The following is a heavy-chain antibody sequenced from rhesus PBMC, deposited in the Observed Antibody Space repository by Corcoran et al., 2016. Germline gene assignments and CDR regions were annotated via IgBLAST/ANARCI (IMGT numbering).Heavy chain of an antibody. D-gene: IGHD4-29*01. CDR3: ARLDTVATTTGYFDY. J-gene: IGHJ4*01. CDR1: GGSISGYY. V-gene: IGHV4-160*01. Sequence: QVQLQESGPGLVKPSETLSLTCAVSGGSISGYYWSWIRQPPGKGLEWIVRIYGSGGSTDYNPSLKSRFTIATDTAKNQFSLKLSSVTAADTAVYYCARLDTVATTTGYFDYWGQGVLVTVSS. CDR2: IYGSGGST.